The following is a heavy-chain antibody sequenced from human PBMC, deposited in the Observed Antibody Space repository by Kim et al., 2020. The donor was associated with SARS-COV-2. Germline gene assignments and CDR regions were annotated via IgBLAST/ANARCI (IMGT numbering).Heavy chain of an antibody. CDR2: IKEDGTEK. CDR3: ARDRRYSLDS. D-gene: IGHD2-15*01. J-gene: IGHJ4*02. CDR1: GFSFTTNW. Sequence: GGSLRLSCVVSGFSFTTNWMSWVRQAPGKGLEWVAKIKEDGTEKYYGYSVEGRFTISRDNAKNSLYLQMNSLSAEDTAVYYGARDRRYSLDSWGQGTLVTVSS. V-gene: IGHV3-7*01.